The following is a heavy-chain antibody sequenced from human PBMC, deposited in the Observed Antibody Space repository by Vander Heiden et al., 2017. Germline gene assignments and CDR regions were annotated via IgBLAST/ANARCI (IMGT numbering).Heavy chain of an antibody. CDR3: ARHSGCSGGSCYSSDFDY. Sequence: QLQLQESGPGLVKPSETLSLTCTVSGCSISSSSSYWGWIRQPPGKGLEWIGSIYDSGSTYYNPSLKSRVTISVDTSKNQFSLKLSAVTAADTAVYYCARHSGCSGGSCYSSDFDYWGQGTLVTVSS. CDR2: IYDSGST. D-gene: IGHD2-15*01. V-gene: IGHV4-39*01. CDR1: GCSISSSSSY. J-gene: IGHJ4*02.